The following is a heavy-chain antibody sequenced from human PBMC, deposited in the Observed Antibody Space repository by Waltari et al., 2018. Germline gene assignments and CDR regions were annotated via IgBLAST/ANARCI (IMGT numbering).Heavy chain of an antibody. CDR1: GGSFSGYY. Sequence: QVQLQQWGAGLLKPSETLSLTCAVYGGSFSGYYWSWIRQPPGKGLEWIGEINHSGSTNYNPSLKSRVTISVDTSKNQFSLKLSSVTAAGTAVYYCARGPPGYSGYTRRGAFDIWGQGTMVTVSS. V-gene: IGHV4-34*01. J-gene: IGHJ3*02. CDR3: ARGPPGYSGYTRRGAFDI. CDR2: INHSGST. D-gene: IGHD5-12*01.